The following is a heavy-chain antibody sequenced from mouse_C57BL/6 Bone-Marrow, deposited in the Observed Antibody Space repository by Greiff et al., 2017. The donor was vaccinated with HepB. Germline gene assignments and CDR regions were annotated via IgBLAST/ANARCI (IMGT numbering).Heavy chain of an antibody. CDR1: GFSFNTYA. CDR3: VRQLRSWFAY. V-gene: IGHV10-1*01. CDR2: IRSKSNNYAT. J-gene: IGHJ3*01. D-gene: IGHD1-1*01. Sequence: EVQRVESGGGLVQPKGSLKLSCAASGFSFNTYAMNWVRQAPGKGLEWVARIRSKSNNYATYYADSVKDRFTISRDDSESMLYLQMNNLKTEDTAMYYCVRQLRSWFAYWGQGTLVTVSA.